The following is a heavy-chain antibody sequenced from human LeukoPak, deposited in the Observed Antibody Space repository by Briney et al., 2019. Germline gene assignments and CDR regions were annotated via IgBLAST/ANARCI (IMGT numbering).Heavy chain of an antibody. CDR2: ISSSGSTI. V-gene: IGHV3-11*01. CDR1: GFTFSDYY. J-gene: IGHJ4*02. CDR3: ARDISRRSPPAAGL. Sequence: PGGSLRLSCAASGFTFSDYYMSWIRQAPGKGLEWVSYISSSGSTIYYAASVKGRFTISRDNAKNSLYLQMNSLRAEDTAVYYCARDISRRSPPAAGLWGQGTLVTVSS. D-gene: IGHD6-13*01.